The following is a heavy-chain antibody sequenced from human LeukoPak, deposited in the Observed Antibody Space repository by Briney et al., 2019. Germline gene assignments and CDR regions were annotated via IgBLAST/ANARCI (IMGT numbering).Heavy chain of an antibody. CDR3: ARDAAYYDTPFGGLRFDY. CDR2: INPNSGGT. CDR1: RATFSSYA. Sequence: ASVKVSCKASRATFSSYAISWVRQAPGQGLEWMGWINPNSGGTNYAQKFQGRVTMTRDTSISTAYMELSRLRSDDTAVYYCARDAAYYDTPFGGLRFDYWGQGTLVTVSS. V-gene: IGHV1-2*02. J-gene: IGHJ4*02. D-gene: IGHD3-9*01.